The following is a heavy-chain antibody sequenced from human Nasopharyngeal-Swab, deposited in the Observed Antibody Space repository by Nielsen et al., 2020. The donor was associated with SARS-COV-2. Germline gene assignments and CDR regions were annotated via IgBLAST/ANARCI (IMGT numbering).Heavy chain of an antibody. V-gene: IGHV3-66*01. J-gene: IGHJ6*03. CDR1: GFTVSSNY. D-gene: IGHD2-2*01. CDR3: ARGSTVSSYYHYMDV. CDR2: FYSGGTT. Sequence: GGSLRLSCAASGFTVSSNYMHWVRQAPGEELEWVSAFYSGGTTYYADSVKGRVTISRDNSNNTVYLQMNSLRAEDTAVYYCARGSTVSSYYHYMDVWGKGTTVTVSS.